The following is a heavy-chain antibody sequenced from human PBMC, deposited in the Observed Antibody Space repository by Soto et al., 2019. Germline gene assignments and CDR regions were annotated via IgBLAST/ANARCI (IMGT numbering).Heavy chain of an antibody. V-gene: IGHV3-33*01. CDR3: ARIDCTGTKCRPYAYYDLDL. D-gene: IGHD2-8*02. J-gene: IGHJ6*02. CDR2: IWYDGSIK. Sequence: GGSLRLSCAASGFTFNTYGMHWVRQAPGKGLEWVAIIWYDGSIKYYSDSTRGRFIVSRDNSRNTLYLQMNSLRVEDTAVYYCARIDCTGTKCRPYAYYDLDLWGQGTTVTVS. CDR1: GFTFNTYG.